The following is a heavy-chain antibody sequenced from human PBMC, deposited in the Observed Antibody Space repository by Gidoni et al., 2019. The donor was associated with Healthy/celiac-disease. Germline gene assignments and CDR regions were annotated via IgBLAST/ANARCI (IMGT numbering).Heavy chain of an antibody. Sequence: QVQLQQWGAGLLKPSETLSLTCAVHGGSFSGYYWSWIRQPPGKGLEWIGEINHSGSTNYNPSLKSRVTISVDTSKNQFSLKLSSVTAADTAVYYCARGLNIAAAGYFDYWGQGTLVTVSS. CDR1: GGSFSGYY. CDR3: ARGLNIAAAGYFDY. J-gene: IGHJ4*02. D-gene: IGHD6-13*01. V-gene: IGHV4-34*01. CDR2: INHSGST.